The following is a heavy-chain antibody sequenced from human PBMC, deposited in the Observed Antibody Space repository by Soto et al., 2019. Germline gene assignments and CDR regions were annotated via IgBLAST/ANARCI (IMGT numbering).Heavy chain of an antibody. Sequence: QTGGSLRLSCAASGFTFDDYAMHWVRQAPGKGLEWVSGISWNSGSIGYADSVKGRFTISRDNAKNSLYLQMNSLRAEDTALYYCAKAARPDRALYYFDYWGQGTLVTVSS. D-gene: IGHD6-6*01. CDR2: ISWNSGSI. CDR3: AKAARPDRALYYFDY. J-gene: IGHJ4*02. CDR1: GFTFDDYA. V-gene: IGHV3-9*01.